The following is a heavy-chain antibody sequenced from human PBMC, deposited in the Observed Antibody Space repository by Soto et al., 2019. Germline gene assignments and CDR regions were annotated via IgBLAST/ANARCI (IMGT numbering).Heavy chain of an antibody. J-gene: IGHJ4*02. CDR2: IYYSGST. CDR3: AGIYSGSPGGTLRY. D-gene: IGHD1-26*01. Sequence: QVQLQESGPGLVKPSQTLSLTCTVSGGSRNSGGYYWSWIRQHPGKGLEWIGYIYYSGSTYYNPSLKSRVTISVDTSKNQFSLKLSSVTAADTAVYYCAGIYSGSPGGTLRYWGQGTLLTVSS. V-gene: IGHV4-31*03. CDR1: GGSRNSGGYY.